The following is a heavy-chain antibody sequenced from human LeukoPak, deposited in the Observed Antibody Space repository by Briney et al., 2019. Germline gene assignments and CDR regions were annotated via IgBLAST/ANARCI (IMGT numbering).Heavy chain of an antibody. Sequence: GGSLRLSCAASGFTFSSYSMNWVREAPGKGLEWDSSISSSSSYIYYADSVKGRFTISRDNAKNSLYLQMNSLRAEDTAVYYCARTIAARGDYWGQGTLVTVSS. V-gene: IGHV3-21*01. CDR3: ARTIAARGDY. D-gene: IGHD6-13*01. J-gene: IGHJ4*02. CDR2: ISSSSSYI. CDR1: GFTFSSYS.